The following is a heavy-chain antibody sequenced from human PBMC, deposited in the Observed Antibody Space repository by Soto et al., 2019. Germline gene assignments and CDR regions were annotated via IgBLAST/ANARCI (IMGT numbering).Heavy chain of an antibody. CDR1: GYTFTSYA. Sequence: ASVKVSCKASGYTFTSYAMHWVRQAPGQRLEWMGWINAGNGNTKYSQKFQGRVTITRDTSASTAYMELSSLRSEDTAVYYCARDYDSTNWLDPWGKGTRVTVSS. V-gene: IGHV1-3*01. CDR2: INAGNGNT. J-gene: IGHJ5*02. CDR3: ARDYDSTNWLDP. D-gene: IGHD3-22*01.